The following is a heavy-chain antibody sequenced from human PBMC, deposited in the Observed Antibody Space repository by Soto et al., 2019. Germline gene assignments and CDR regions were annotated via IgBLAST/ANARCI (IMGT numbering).Heavy chain of an antibody. CDR2: IYYSGST. V-gene: IGHV4-39*01. CDR1: GGSISSSSEY. Sequence: PSETLSLTCSVSGGSISSSSEYGVWIRHPPWKGLEWIGSIYYSGSTYYNPSLKSRVTISVDTSKNQSSLKLSSVTAADTAVCYCAMRNLSITIFGVVITNSTNWFDPWGQGTLVTVFS. D-gene: IGHD3-3*01. CDR3: AMRNLSITIFGVVITNSTNWFDP. J-gene: IGHJ5*02.